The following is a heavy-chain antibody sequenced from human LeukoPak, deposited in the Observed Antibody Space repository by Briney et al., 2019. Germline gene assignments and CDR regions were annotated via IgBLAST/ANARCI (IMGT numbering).Heavy chain of an antibody. J-gene: IGHJ3*02. V-gene: IGHV4-39*07. CDR2: IYYSGST. CDR3: ARARGGIAAANIKRGLIGI. CDR1: GGSISSSSYY. D-gene: IGHD6-13*01. Sequence: SETLSLTCTVSGGSISSSSYYWGWIRQPPGKGLEWIGSIYYSGSTYYNPSLKSRATISVDTSKNQFSLKLSSVTAADTAVYYCARARGGIAAANIKRGLIGIWGQGTMVTVSS.